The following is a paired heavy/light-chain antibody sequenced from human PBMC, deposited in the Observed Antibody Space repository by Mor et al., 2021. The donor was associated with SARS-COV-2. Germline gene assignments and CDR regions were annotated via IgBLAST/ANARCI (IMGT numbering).Light chain of an antibody. CDR1: TGAVTSGHY. CDR3: LLSYSGYWV. CDR2: DAI. Sequence: QAVVTQEPSLTVSPGGTVTLTCDSSTGAVTSGHYPYWFQKKPGQAPRTLIYDAIKKHSWTPARFSGSLLGGKVALTLSGAQPEDEAEYYCLLSYSGYWVFGGGTKLTVL. J-gene: IGLJ3*02. V-gene: IGLV7-46*01.
Heavy chain of an antibody. CDR2: IHPGDSDT. D-gene: IGHD6-13*01. CDR3: ARQDGAAAFYFDY. V-gene: IGHV5-51*01. J-gene: IGHJ4*02. Sequence: EVQLVQSGAEVKKPGESLRISCKGSGYSFAYWIAWVRQMPGEGLEWMGIIHPGDSDTRYSPSFQGQVTISVDKSISTAYLQWNSLKASDTAIYYCARQDGAAAFYFDYWGQGTLVTVSS. CDR1: GYSFAYW.